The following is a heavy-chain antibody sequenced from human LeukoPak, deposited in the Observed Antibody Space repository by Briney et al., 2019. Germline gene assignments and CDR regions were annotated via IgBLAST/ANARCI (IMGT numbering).Heavy chain of an antibody. J-gene: IGHJ4*02. CDR3: AKDRYFDWLLLS. V-gene: IGHV3-23*01. CDR2: ISGSGGST. CDR1: GFTFSSYA. D-gene: IGHD3-9*01. Sequence: GGSLRLSCAASGFTFSSYAMSWVRQAPGKGLEWASAISGSGGSTYYADSVKGRFTISRDNSKNTLYLQMNSLRAEDTAVYYCAKDRYFDWLLLSWGQGTLVTVSS.